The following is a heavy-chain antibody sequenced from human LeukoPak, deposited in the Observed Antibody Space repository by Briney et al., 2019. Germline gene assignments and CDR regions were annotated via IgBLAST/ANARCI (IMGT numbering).Heavy chain of an antibody. CDR2: IYYTGSG. Sequence: SETLSLTCTVSGGTISTYYWSWIRQPPGQGLEWTGFIYYTGSGIYNPSLKSRVTMSVDTSKNQFSLMLSSVTAADPAVYSCAREGDTNIYYFYMDVWGKGTTVTVSS. V-gene: IGHV4-59*01. D-gene: IGHD1-26*01. CDR3: AREGDTNIYYFYMDV. CDR1: GGTISTYY. J-gene: IGHJ6*03.